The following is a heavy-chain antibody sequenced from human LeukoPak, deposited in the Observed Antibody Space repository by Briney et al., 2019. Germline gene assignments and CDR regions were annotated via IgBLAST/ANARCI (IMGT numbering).Heavy chain of an antibody. CDR2: ISSSSSTV. V-gene: IGHV3-48*04. J-gene: IGHJ4*02. CDR3: ASPILAGIAAAGTVYFDS. Sequence: GGSLRLSCAASGFTFSSYSMHWVRQAPGKGLEWVSYISSSSSTVYYSDSVKGRFSISRDNAKNSLYLQMNSLRAEDTAVYYCASPILAGIAAAGTVYFDSWGQGTLVTVSS. D-gene: IGHD6-13*01. CDR1: GFTFSSYS.